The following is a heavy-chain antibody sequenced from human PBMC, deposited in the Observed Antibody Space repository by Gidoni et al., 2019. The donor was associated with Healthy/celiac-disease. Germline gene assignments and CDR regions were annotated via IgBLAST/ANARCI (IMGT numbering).Heavy chain of an antibody. D-gene: IGHD6-13*01. V-gene: IGHV4-4*02. CDR3: ARVGGSSWPFDY. CDR2: IYHSGST. CDR1: GGPISSSNW. J-gene: IGHJ4*02. Sequence: LSLTCAVSGGPISSSNWWSWVRQPPGKGLEWIGEIYHSGSTNYNPSLKSRVTISVDKSKNQFSLKLSSVTAADTAVYYCARVGGSSWPFDYWGQGTLVTVSS.